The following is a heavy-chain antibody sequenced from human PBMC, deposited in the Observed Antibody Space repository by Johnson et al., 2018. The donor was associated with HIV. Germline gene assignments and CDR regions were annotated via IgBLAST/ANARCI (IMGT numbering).Heavy chain of an antibody. CDR3: AREIGWSGEIIDAFDI. Sequence: EVQLVESGGGVVQPGRSLRLSCAASGFTFDDHGMSWVRQGPWKGLEWVSGINWNGDSTGYADSVKGRFTISRDNAKNSLYLQMNSLRAEDTAVYYCAREIGWSGEIIDAFDIWGQGTIVTVSS. CDR1: GFTFDDHG. J-gene: IGHJ3*02. V-gene: IGHV3-20*04. D-gene: IGHD3-10*01. CDR2: INWNGDST.